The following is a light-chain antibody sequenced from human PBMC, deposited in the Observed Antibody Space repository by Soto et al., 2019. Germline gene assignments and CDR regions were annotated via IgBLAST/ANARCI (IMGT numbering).Light chain of an antibody. J-gene: IGLJ2*01. CDR1: SSDVGGYNY. CDR3: SSYTSSSTVVV. CDR2: EVS. V-gene: IGLV2-14*01. Sequence: QLVLTQPASVSGSPGQSITISCTGTSSDVGGYNYVSWYQQHPGKAPKLMIYEVSYRPSGISNRFSGSKSGNTASLTISGLQAEDEADYYCSSYTSSSTVVVIGGGTKLTVL.